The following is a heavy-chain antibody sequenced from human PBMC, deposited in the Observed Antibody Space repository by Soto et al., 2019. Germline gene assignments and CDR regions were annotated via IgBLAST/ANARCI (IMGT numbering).Heavy chain of an antibody. J-gene: IGHJ6*02. CDR3: ARDRAVAGTVDYYYAMDV. Sequence: GGSLRLSCAASGFSFSSYGMHWVRQAPGKGLEWVAVIWYGGSNKDYADSVKGRFTISRDNSKNTLYMQMNSLRAEDTAVYYCARDRAVAGTVDYYYAMDVWGQGTTVTVSS. CDR1: GFSFSSYG. CDR2: IWYGGSNK. V-gene: IGHV3-33*01. D-gene: IGHD6-19*01.